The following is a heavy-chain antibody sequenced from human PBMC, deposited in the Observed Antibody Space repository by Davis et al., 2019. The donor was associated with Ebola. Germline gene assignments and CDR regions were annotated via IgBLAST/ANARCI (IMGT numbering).Heavy chain of an antibody. V-gene: IGHV3-30*18. CDR1: GFTFSSYG. CDR3: AKEDYDFWSGYQYYYYYYGMDV. D-gene: IGHD3-3*01. CDR2: ISYDGSNK. Sequence: PGGSLRLSCAASGFTFSSYGMHWVRQAPGKGLEWVAVISYDGSNKYYADSVKGRFTISRDNSKNTLYLQMNSLRAEDTAVYYCAKEDYDFWSGYQYYYYYYGMDVWGQGTTVTVSS. J-gene: IGHJ6*02.